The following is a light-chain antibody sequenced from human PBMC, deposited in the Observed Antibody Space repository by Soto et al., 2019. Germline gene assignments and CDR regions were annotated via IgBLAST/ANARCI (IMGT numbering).Light chain of an antibody. J-gene: IGLJ1*01. CDR2: DNN. Sequence: QSVLTQPPSVSAAPGQKVTISCSGSSSNIGNNYVSWYQQLPGTAPKLLIYDNNKRPSGIPDRFSGSKSGTSATLGITGLQTGDEADYYCGTWDSSLSAGYVFGT. CDR1: SSNIGNNY. V-gene: IGLV1-51*01. CDR3: GTWDSSLSAGYV.